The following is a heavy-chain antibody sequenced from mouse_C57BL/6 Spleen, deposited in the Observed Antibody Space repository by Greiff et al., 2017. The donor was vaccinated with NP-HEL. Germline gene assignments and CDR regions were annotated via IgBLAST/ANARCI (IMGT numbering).Heavy chain of an antibody. V-gene: IGHV5-17*01. J-gene: IGHJ3*01. Sequence: EVMLVESGGGLVKPGGSLKLSCAASGFTFSDYGMHWVRQAPEKGLEWVAYISSGSSTIYYADTVKGRFTISRDNAKNTLFLQMTSLRSEDTAMYYCARPDGYYYSWFAYWGQGTLVTVSA. CDR3: ARPDGYYYSWFAY. CDR2: ISSGSSTI. D-gene: IGHD2-3*01. CDR1: GFTFSDYG.